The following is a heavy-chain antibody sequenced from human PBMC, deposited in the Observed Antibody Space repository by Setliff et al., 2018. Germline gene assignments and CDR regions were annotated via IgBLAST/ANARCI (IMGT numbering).Heavy chain of an antibody. V-gene: IGHV4-59*08. D-gene: IGHD5-12*01. Sequence: SETLSLTCTVYGGSFSNYYWGWIRQSPGRGLEWIANIFQSGIPFYNPSLKSRVTMSLDTSTNQFSLKLRSVTAADTAVYYCARLGGLLVATMPFDYWGQGIPVTVSS. CDR2: IFQSGIP. J-gene: IGHJ4*02. CDR3: ARLGGLLVATMPFDY. CDR1: GGSFSNYY.